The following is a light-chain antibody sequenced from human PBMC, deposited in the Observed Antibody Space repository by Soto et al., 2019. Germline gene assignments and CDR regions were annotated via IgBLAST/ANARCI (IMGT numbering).Light chain of an antibody. CDR1: SSNIGAGYD. Sequence: QSALTQPASVSGAPGQRVTISCTGSSSNIGAGYDVHWYQQLPGTAPKLLIYGNSNRPSGVPDRFSGSKSGTSASLAITGLQAEDEADYYCQSYDSSLSAYVVFGGGTKLTVL. J-gene: IGLJ2*01. CDR2: GNS. CDR3: QSYDSSLSAYVV. V-gene: IGLV1-40*01.